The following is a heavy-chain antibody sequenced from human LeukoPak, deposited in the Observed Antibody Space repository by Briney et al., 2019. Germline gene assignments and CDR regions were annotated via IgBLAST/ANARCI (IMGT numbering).Heavy chain of an antibody. CDR3: ARFPARGSYYYGAFDI. J-gene: IGHJ3*02. V-gene: IGHV1-69*13. CDR1: GYTFTGYY. D-gene: IGHD1-26*01. Sequence: SVKVSCKASGYTFTGYYMHWVRQAPGQGLEWMGGIIPIFGTANYAQKFQGRVTITADESTSTAYMELSSLRSEDTAVYYCARFPARGSYYYGAFDIWGQGTMVTVSS. CDR2: IIPIFGTA.